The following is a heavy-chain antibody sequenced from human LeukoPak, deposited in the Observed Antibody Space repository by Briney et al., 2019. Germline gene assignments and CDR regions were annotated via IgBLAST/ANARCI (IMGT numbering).Heavy chain of an antibody. V-gene: IGHV1-24*01. CDR2: FDPEDGET. CDR1: GYTLTELS. Sequence: ASVKVSCKVSGYTLTELSMHWVRQAPGKGLEWMGGFDPEDGETIYAQKFQGRVTMTEDTSTDTAYMELSSLRSEDTAVYYCARGYTYYYDSSGYYSWFDPWGQGTLVTVSS. J-gene: IGHJ5*02. CDR3: ARGYTYYYDSSGYYSWFDP. D-gene: IGHD3-22*01.